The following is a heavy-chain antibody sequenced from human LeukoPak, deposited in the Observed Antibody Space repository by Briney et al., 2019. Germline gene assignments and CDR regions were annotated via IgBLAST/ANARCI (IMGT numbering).Heavy chain of an antibody. CDR2: INPDSGAT. CDR3: AREGCFSTNCHVIGDDNWIDP. D-gene: IGHD2-2*01. J-gene: IGHJ5*02. V-gene: IGHV1-2*02. CDR1: GYRFSASS. Sequence: ASVKVSCKASGYRFSASSMRWVRQAPGQGLEWMGWINPDSGATHFAQKFQGRVIMTSDTSISTVYLELSRLRSDDTAVYYCAREGCFSTNCHVIGDDNWIDPWGQGTLVTVSS.